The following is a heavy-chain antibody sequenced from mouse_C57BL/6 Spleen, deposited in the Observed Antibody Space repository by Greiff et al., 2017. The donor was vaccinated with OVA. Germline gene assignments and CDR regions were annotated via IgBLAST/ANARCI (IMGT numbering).Heavy chain of an antibody. J-gene: IGHJ2*01. V-gene: IGHV14-2*01. CDR1: GFNIKDYY. CDR2: IDPADGET. CDR3: RYYGSRGYFDY. D-gene: IGHD1-1*01. Sequence: VQLQQSGAELVKPGASVKLSCTASGFNIKDYYMHWVKQRPEQGLAWIGRIDPADGETKYAPKFQGKATITADTSSNTAYLQLSSLTSEDTAVYYCRYYGSRGYFDYWGQGTTLTVSS.